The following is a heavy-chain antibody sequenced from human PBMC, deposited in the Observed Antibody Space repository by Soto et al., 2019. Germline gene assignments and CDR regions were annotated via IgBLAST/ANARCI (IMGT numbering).Heavy chain of an antibody. V-gene: IGHV3-49*04. CDR1: GFTFGDYA. CDR2: IRSEAYGGTT. Sequence: PGGSLRLSCTASGFTFGDYAMSWVRQAPGKGLEWVGFIRSEAYGGTTEYAASVKGRFTISRDDSKSIAYLQMNSLKTEDTAVYYCTRDGSNYDFWSGYFGYYYGMDVWGQGTTVTVSS. J-gene: IGHJ6*02. CDR3: TRDGSNYDFWSGYFGYYYGMDV. D-gene: IGHD3-3*01.